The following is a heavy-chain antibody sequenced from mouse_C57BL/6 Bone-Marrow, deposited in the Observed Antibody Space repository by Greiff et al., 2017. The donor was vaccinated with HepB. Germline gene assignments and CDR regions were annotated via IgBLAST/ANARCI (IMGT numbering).Heavy chain of an antibody. V-gene: IGHV1-59*01. Sequence: QVQLQQPGAELVRPGTSVKLSCKASGYTFTSYWMHWVKQRPGQGLEWIGVIDPSDSYTNYNQKFKGKATLTVDTSSSTAYMELRSLTSEDSAVYFCASSRAYWGQGTLVTVSA. CDR1: GYTFTSYW. J-gene: IGHJ3*01. CDR2: IDPSDSYT. CDR3: ASSRAY.